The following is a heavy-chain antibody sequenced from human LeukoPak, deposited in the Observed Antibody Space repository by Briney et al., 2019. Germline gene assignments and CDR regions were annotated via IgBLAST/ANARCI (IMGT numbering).Heavy chain of an antibody. V-gene: IGHV3-30*18. CDR2: ISSDGSHR. CDR3: AKASPIAAAES. CDR1: GFTFSNYG. J-gene: IGHJ5*02. D-gene: IGHD6-13*01. Sequence: GGSLRLSCAASGFTFSNYGMDWVRQAPGKGLECVSVISSDGSHRYSADSVKGRFTIPTDTTKNTLYLQMNSLRAEDTAVYYCAKASPIAAAESWGQGTLVTVSS.